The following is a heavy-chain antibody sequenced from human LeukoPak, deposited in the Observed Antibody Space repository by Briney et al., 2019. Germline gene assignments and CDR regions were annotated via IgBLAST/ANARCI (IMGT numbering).Heavy chain of an antibody. D-gene: IGHD2-21*02. Sequence: SETLFLTCAVSGDSVTSGGYFWTWIRQLPGKGLEWIGSISNSGTTSYNPSLKSRVSISLDTSNNHFSLRLGSVTAADTAVYYCARDVVVTSSPDAFDIWGQGTMVIVSS. CDR2: ISNSGTT. CDR1: GDSVTSGGYF. V-gene: IGHV4-31*11. CDR3: ARDVVVTSSPDAFDI. J-gene: IGHJ3*02.